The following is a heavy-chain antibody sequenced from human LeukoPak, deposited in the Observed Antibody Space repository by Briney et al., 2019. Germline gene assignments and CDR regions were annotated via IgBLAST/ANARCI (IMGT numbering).Heavy chain of an antibody. J-gene: IGHJ3*02. Sequence: GESLKISCKGSGYSFTSYWIGWVRQMPGKGLEWMGIIYPGDSDTRYSPSFQGQVTISADQSISTASLQWSSLKASDTAMYYCARRAYCGGDCYAFAIWGQGTMVTVSS. V-gene: IGHV5-51*01. D-gene: IGHD2-21*02. CDR3: ARRAYCGGDCYAFAI. CDR2: IYPGDSDT. CDR1: GYSFTSYW.